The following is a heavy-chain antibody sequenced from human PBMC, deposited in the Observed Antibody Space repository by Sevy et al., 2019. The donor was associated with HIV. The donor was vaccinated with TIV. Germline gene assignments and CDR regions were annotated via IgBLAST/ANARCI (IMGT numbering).Heavy chain of an antibody. Sequence: ASVKVSCKASGYTFTSYDINWVQQATGQGLEWMGWMNPNSGNTGYAQKFQGRVTMTRNTSISTAYMELSSLRSEDTAVYYCARGSITIFGVVIRIWNGAFDIWGQGTMVTVSS. D-gene: IGHD3-3*01. CDR2: MNPNSGNT. CDR1: GYTFTSYD. CDR3: ARGSITIFGVVIRIWNGAFDI. J-gene: IGHJ3*02. V-gene: IGHV1-8*01.